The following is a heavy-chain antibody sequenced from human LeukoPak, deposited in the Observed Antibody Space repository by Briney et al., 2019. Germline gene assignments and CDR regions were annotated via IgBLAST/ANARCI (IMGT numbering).Heavy chain of an antibody. Sequence: SETLSLTCAVSGGSISSSNWWNWVRQPPGKGLEWIGEIYHSGSTNYNPSLKSRVTISVDKSKNQFSLKLSSVTAADTAVYYCARVPKNSSSWYSTGGVAFDIWGQGTMVTVSS. J-gene: IGHJ3*02. V-gene: IGHV4-4*02. CDR3: ARVPKNSSSWYSTGGVAFDI. D-gene: IGHD6-13*01. CDR1: GGSISSSNW. CDR2: IYHSGST.